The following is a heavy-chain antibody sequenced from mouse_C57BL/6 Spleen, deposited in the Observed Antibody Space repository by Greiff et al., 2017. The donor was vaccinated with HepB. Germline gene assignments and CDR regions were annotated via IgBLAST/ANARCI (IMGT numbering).Heavy chain of an antibody. CDR3: AREHYGSSCDY. CDR1: GSTFTSYW. CDR2: LNPSNGGT. J-gene: IGHJ2*01. V-gene: IGHV1-53*01. Sequence: QVQLQQPGPALVKPGASVKLSCQASGSTFTSYWMHWVKQRPGHGLAWIGNLNPSNGGTNYNAKFKSKATLTVDKSSSTSSMQLSSLTSEDSAVYYCAREHYGSSCDYGGQGTTRTVSS. D-gene: IGHD1-1*01.